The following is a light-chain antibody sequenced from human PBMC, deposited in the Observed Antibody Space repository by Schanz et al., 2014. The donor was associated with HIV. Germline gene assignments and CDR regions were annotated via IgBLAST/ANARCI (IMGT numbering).Light chain of an antibody. CDR3: CSYAGSYV. CDR1: SSDVGGYKY. CDR2: DVN. V-gene: IGLV2-11*01. Sequence: QSALTQPPSASGSPGQSVTISCTGTSSDVGGYKYVSWYQQHPGKAPKLMIYDVNNRPSGVSNRFSGSKSGNTASLTISGLQAEDEADYYCCSYAGSYVFGTGTKLTVL. J-gene: IGLJ1*01.